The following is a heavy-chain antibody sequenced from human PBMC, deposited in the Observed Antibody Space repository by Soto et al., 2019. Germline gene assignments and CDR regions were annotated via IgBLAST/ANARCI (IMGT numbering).Heavy chain of an antibody. Sequence: QVQLVQSGAEVKKPGASVKVSCKASGYTFTSYYMHWVRQAPGQGLEWMGIINPSGGSTSYAQKFQGRVTMTRDTSTSTVYMELSSLRSEDTAVYYCARLVGRVGYYYGMDVWGQGTTVTVSS. J-gene: IGHJ6*02. D-gene: IGHD1-26*01. CDR3: ARLVGRVGYYYGMDV. CDR2: INPSGGST. V-gene: IGHV1-46*01. CDR1: GYTFTSYY.